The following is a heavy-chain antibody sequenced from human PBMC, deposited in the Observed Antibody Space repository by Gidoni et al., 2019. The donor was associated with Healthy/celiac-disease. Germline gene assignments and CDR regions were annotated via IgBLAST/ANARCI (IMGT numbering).Heavy chain of an antibody. CDR3: AREFGSPIVVVPAAVDI. V-gene: IGHV1-69*08. Sequence: QVQLVQSGAEVKKPGSSVKVSCKASGGTFSSHTISWVRQAPGQGLEWMGRIIPLLGIANYAQKFQGRVTITADKSTSTAYMELSSLRSEDTAVYYCAREFGSPIVVVPAAVDIWGQGTMVTVSS. CDR1: GGTFSSHT. CDR2: IIPLLGIA. D-gene: IGHD2-2*01. J-gene: IGHJ3*02.